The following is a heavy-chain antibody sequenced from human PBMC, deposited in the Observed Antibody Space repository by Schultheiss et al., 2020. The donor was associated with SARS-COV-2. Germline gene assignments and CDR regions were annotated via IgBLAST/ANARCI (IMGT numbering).Heavy chain of an antibody. CDR2: INPNSGGT. D-gene: IGHD7-27*01. J-gene: IGHJ3*02. Sequence: ASVKVSYKASGYTFTGYSVHWVRQAPGQGLEWMGRINPNSGGTNYAQKFQGRVTMTRDTSITTAYMELSSLRSDDTAVYYCARVNWGPEGAFDIWGQGTMVTVSS. CDR1: GYTFTGYS. CDR3: ARVNWGPEGAFDI. V-gene: IGHV1-2*06.